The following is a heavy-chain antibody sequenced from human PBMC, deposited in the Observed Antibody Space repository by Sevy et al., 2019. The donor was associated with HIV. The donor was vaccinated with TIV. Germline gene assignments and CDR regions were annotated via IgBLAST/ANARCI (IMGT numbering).Heavy chain of an antibody. CDR1: GFTFSSYS. D-gene: IGHD3-3*01. J-gene: IGHJ4*02. Sequence: GGSLRLSCAASGFTFSSYSMNWVRQAPGKGPEWVSSISSSSSYIYYADSVKGRFTISRDNAKNSLYLQMNSLRAEDTAVYYCARDRSSGFWSGRAFDYWGQGTLVTVSS. CDR2: ISSSSSYI. V-gene: IGHV3-21*01. CDR3: ARDRSSGFWSGRAFDY.